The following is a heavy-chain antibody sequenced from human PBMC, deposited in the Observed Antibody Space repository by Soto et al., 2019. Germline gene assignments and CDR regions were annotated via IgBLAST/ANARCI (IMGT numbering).Heavy chain of an antibody. Sequence: SGPTLVNPTQTLTLTCTFSGFSLSTSDVGVGWIRQPPGKALEWLAIIYWDDDKRYSPSLKSRLTITKDTSKNQVVLTVTNMDPVDTATYYCAHSKYSRSSFDYWGQGTLVTVPQ. CDR3: AHSKYSRSSFDY. CDR2: IYWDDDK. D-gene: IGHD6-6*01. V-gene: IGHV2-5*02. CDR1: GFSLSTSDVG. J-gene: IGHJ4*02.